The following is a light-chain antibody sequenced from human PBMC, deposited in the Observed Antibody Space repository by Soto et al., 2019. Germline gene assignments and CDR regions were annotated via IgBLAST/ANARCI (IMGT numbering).Light chain of an antibody. CDR2: EVN. J-gene: IGLJ1*01. V-gene: IGLV2-23*02. Sequence: QSVLTQPASVSGSPGQSITISCTGTSSDVGSYNLVSWYHQLPGKAPKVIICEVNKRPSGVSYRFSGSKSGNTASLTISGLQTEDEADYYCCSYAGTVAYVFGTGTKVTVL. CDR3: CSYAGTVAYV. CDR1: SSDVGSYNL.